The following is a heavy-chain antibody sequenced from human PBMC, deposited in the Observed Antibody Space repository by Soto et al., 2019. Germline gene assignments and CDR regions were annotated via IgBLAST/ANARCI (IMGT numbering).Heavy chain of an antibody. CDR1: GFTFSSYW. D-gene: IGHD6-13*01. CDR3: AREGIAAAGSLTPPDY. Sequence: GGSLRLSCAASGFTFSSYWMSWVRQAPGKGLEWVANIKQDGSEKYYVDSVKGRFTISRDNAKNSLYLQMNSLRAEDTAVYYCAREGIAAAGSLTPPDYWGQGTLVTVSS. J-gene: IGHJ4*02. V-gene: IGHV3-7*05. CDR2: IKQDGSEK.